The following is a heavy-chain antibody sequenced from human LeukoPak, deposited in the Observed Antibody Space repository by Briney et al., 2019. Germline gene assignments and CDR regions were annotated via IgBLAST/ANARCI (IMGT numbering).Heavy chain of an antibody. J-gene: IGHJ4*02. D-gene: IGHD6-13*01. CDR2: ISGSGSTT. CDR3: ARLGVITAAGTYDY. CDR1: GFTFSGLA. V-gene: IGHV3-23*01. Sequence: GGSLRLSCAASGFTFSGLAVSWVRQAPGKGLEWVSVISGSGSTTYYADSVKGRFTISRDNSKNTLYLQMNSLRAEDTAVYYCARLGVITAAGTYDYWGQGTLVTVSS.